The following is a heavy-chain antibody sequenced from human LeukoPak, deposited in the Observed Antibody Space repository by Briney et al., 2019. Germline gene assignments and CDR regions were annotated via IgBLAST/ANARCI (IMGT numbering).Heavy chain of an antibody. Sequence: SETLSLTCAVYGGSFSGYYRSWIRQPPGKXXXXXXXXXXXGSTNYNPSLKSRVTISVDTSKNQFSLKLSSVTAADTAVYYCARGRGGDCSGGSCSYYFDYWGQGTLVTVSS. D-gene: IGHD2-15*01. V-gene: IGHV4-34*01. CDR3: ARGRGGDCSGGSCSYYFDY. CDR1: GGSFSGYY. J-gene: IGHJ4*02. CDR2: XXXXGST.